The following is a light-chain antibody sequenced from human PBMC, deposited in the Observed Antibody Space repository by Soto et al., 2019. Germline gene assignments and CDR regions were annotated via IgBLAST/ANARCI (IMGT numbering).Light chain of an antibody. CDR2: GAS. V-gene: IGKV3-15*01. CDR3: QQYTNWRT. CDR1: QIVSTN. J-gene: IGKJ1*01. Sequence: ELVITQSPATLSVSPGERATLSCRASQIVSTNLAWYQQKPGRAPSLLFYGASSRATGIPARLSGTGSGTEFTLTISSLQSEDSAIYYCQQYTNWRTFGQGTKVDNK.